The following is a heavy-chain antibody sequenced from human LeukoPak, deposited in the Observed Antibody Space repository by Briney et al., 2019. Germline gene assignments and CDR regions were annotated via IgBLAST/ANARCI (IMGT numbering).Heavy chain of an antibody. CDR2: ISGSGGST. J-gene: IGHJ4*02. D-gene: IGHD2-15*01. Sequence: GSLRPSCAASGFTFSSYAMSWVRQAPGKGLEWVSAISGSGGSTYYADSVKGRFTISRDNSKNTLYLQMNSLRAEDTAVYYCAKSRDLAVHYYFDYWGQGTLVTVSS. CDR1: GFTFSSYA. CDR3: AKSRDLAVHYYFDY. V-gene: IGHV3-23*01.